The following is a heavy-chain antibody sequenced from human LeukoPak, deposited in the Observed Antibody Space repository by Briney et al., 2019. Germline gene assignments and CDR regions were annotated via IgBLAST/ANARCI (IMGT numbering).Heavy chain of an antibody. V-gene: IGHV3-48*03. CDR3: ARDGYYYDSSGYSPFDY. CDR2: ISSSDSTI. J-gene: IGHJ4*02. D-gene: IGHD3-22*01. CDR1: GFTFSSYE. Sequence: PGGSLRLSCAASGFTFSSYEMNWVRQAPGKGLEWVSYISSSDSTIYYADSVKGRFTISRDNAKNSLYLQMNSLRAEDTAVYYCARDGYYYDSSGYSPFDYWGQGTLVTVSS.